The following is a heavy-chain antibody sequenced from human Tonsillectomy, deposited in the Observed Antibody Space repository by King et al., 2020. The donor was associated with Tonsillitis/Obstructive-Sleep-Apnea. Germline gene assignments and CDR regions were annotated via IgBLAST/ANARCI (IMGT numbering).Heavy chain of an antibody. CDR3: ARELTGLYYFDY. CDR1: GGSISSGGYY. CDR2: IYYSGST. Sequence: VQLQESGPGLVKPSQTLSLTCTVSGGSISSGGYYWSWIRQHPGKGLEWIGYIYYSGSTYYNPSLKSRVTISVDTSKNQFSLKLSSVTAADTAVYFCARELTGLYYFDYWGQGTLVTVSS. D-gene: IGHD7-27*01. V-gene: IGHV4-31*03. J-gene: IGHJ4*02.